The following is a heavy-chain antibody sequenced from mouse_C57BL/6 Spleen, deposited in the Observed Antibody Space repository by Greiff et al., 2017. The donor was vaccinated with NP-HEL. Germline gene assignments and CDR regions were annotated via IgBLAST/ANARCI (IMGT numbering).Heavy chain of an antibody. J-gene: IGHJ1*03. V-gene: IGHV1-64*01. CDR2: IHPNSGST. Sequence: QVQLQQPGAELVKPGASVKLSCKASGYTFTSYWMHWVKQRPGQGLEWIGMIHPNSGSTNYNEKFKSKATLTVDKSSSTAYMQLSNLTSEDSAVYYCANYYGSSLWYFDVWGTGTTVTVSS. CDR1: GYTFTSYW. CDR3: ANYYGSSLWYFDV. D-gene: IGHD1-1*01.